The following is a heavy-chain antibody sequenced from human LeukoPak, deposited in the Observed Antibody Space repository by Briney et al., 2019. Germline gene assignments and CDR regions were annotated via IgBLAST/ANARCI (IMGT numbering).Heavy chain of an antibody. CDR3: ASSSGWYNSFDF. CDR2: IYSGGST. D-gene: IGHD6-19*01. CDR1: GFIVSSNY. J-gene: IGHJ4*02. V-gene: IGHV3-66*01. Sequence: GGSLRLSCAASGFIVSSNYMTWVRQAPGKGPEWVSVIYSGGSTYYADSVKGRFTISRDNSKNTLFLQMNSLRAEDTAVYYCASSSGWYNSFDFWGLGTLVTVSS.